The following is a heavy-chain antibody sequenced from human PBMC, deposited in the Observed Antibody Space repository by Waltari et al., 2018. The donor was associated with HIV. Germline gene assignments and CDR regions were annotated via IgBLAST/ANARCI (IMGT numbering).Heavy chain of an antibody. J-gene: IGHJ4*02. CDR2: INPISGGT. CDR1: GYSFTGYY. CDR3: VRDRALDWTSDFHY. V-gene: IGHV1-2*02. Sequence: QVQLMQSGAALKKPGASVEVSCEASGYSFTGYYIHWVRQAPGQGLEWMGWINPISGGTKYAQRFQGRVTVTRDTSINTVYMELRRLRSDDTAVYYCVRDRALDWTSDFHYWGQGTLVTVSS. D-gene: IGHD3-3*01.